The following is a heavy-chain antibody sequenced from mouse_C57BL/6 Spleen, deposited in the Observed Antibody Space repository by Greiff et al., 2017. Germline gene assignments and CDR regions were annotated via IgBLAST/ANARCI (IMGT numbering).Heavy chain of an antibody. J-gene: IGHJ2*01. Sequence: QVQLQQPGAELVRPGTSVKLSCKASGYTFTSYWMHWVKQRPGQGLEWIGVIDPSDSYTNYNQKFKGKATLTVDTSSSTAYMQLSSLTSEDSAVYYCARAGLGRGCDYWGQGTTRTVSS. V-gene: IGHV1-59*01. CDR1: GYTFTSYW. CDR2: IDPSDSYT. CDR3: ARAGLGRGCDY. D-gene: IGHD4-1*01.